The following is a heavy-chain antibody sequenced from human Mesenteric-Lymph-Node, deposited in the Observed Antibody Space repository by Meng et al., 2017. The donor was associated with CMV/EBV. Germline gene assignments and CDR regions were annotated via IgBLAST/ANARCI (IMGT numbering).Heavy chain of an antibody. J-gene: IGHJ4*02. CDR3: ARTLSGPIAFDF. CDR1: GFSFRSYW. CDR2: INSDGNNI. Sequence: GESLKISCAASGFSFRSYWMHWVLQAPGKGLVWVSRINSDGNNIGYAHSVKGRFTISRDNAKNTLYLQMNSLRAEDTAVYYCARTLSGPIAFDFWGQGTLVTVSS. D-gene: IGHD3-3*01. V-gene: IGHV3-74*01.